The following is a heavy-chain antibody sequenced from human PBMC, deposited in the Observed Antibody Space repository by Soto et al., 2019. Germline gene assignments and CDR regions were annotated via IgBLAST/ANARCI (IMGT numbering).Heavy chain of an antibody. CDR3: ARLSGSYNDRYFDY. Sequence: SETLSLTCTVSGGSISSSSYYWGWIRQPPGKGLEWIGNVYYNGNTYYKASLKSRVTISVDTSNNQFSLKVKSVTAADTAVYYCARLSGSYNDRYFDYWGQGTLVTVSS. CDR1: GGSISSSSYY. V-gene: IGHV4-39*01. D-gene: IGHD1-26*01. J-gene: IGHJ4*02. CDR2: VYYNGNT.